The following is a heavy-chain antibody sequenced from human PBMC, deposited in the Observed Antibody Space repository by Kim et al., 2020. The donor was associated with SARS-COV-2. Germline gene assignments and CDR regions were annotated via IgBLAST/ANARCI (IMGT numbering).Heavy chain of an antibody. CDR3: ARSEYYDYVWGSYTDY. D-gene: IGHD3-16*01. V-gene: IGHV5-10-1*01. CDR2: IDPSDSYT. J-gene: IGHJ4*02. Sequence: GESLKISCKGSGYSFTSYWISWVRQMPGKGLEWMGRIDPSDSYTNYSPSFQGHVTISADKSISTAYLQWSSLKASDTAMYYCARSEYYDYVWGSYTDYWGQGTLVTVSS. CDR1: GYSFTSYW.